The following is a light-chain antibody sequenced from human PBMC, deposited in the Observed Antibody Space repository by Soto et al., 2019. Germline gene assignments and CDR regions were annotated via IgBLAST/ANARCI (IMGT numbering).Light chain of an antibody. CDR3: QQYGSSPIT. J-gene: IGKJ5*01. V-gene: IGKV3-20*01. CDR1: QSVSSNF. CDR2: GAS. Sequence: EMVLTQSPGTLSLSPGERATLSCRASQSVSSNFLAWYQQKPGQAPRLLIYGASSRATGIPDRFSGSGSETDFTLTISRLEPEDFALYYCQQYGSSPITFGQGTRLEIK.